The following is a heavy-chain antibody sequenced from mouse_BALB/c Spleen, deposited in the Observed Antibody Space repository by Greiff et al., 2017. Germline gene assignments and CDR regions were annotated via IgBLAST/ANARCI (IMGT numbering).Heavy chain of an antibody. J-gene: IGHJ2*01. D-gene: IGHD2-14*01. V-gene: IGHV2-2*02. Sequence: QGQLKESGPGLVQPSQSLSITCTVSGFSLTSYGVHWVRQSPGKGLEWLGVIWSGGSTDYNAAFISRLSISKDNSKSQVFFKMNSLQANDTAIYYCARMGGYDGYWGQGTTLTVSS. CDR3: ARMGGYDGY. CDR1: GFSLTSYG. CDR2: IWSGGST.